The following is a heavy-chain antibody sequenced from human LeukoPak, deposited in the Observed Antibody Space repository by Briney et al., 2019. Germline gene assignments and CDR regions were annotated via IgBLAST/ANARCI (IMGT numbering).Heavy chain of an antibody. J-gene: IGHJ4*02. V-gene: IGHV3-23*01. Sequence: GGSLRLSCAASGFIFSTYGMTWFRQAPGRGLEWVSGISGSGLNTYYADSVKGRFTSSRDNSKNMLYLQMNSLRAEDTAIYYCSKDRTTSGGAEGYWGQGTLVTVSA. CDR2: ISGSGLNT. D-gene: IGHD3-10*01. CDR3: SKDRTTSGGAEGY. CDR1: GFIFSTYG.